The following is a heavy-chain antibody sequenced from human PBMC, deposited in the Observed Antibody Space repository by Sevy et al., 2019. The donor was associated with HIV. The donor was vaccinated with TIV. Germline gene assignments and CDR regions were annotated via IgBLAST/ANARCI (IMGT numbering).Heavy chain of an antibody. CDR1: GGSISSSSYY. J-gene: IGHJ6*03. CDR3: GSPGAGYSVLYDYLAV. CDR2: ISYSGVT. Sequence: SETLSLTCTTSGGSISSSSYYWGWIRQPPGRGLEWIGGISYSGVTHYNPSISSRVTMSVDTARNQFSLNLNSVTAADAAVYDWGSPGAGYSVLYDYLAVWGKGTTVTVSS. V-gene: IGHV4-39*01. D-gene: IGHD6-19*01.